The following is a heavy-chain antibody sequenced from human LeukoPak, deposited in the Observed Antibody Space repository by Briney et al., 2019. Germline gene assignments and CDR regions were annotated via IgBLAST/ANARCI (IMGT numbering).Heavy chain of an antibody. V-gene: IGHV3-66*01. CDR2: IYSGGST. Sequence: GGSLRLSCAASGFTVSSNYMSWVRQAPGKGLDWVSVIYSGGSTYYADSVKGRFTISRDNSKNTLYLQMNSLRAEDTAVYYCARGDYSGSYFGYWGQGTLVTVSS. CDR3: ARGDYSGSYFGY. J-gene: IGHJ4*02. CDR1: GFTVSSNY. D-gene: IGHD1-26*01.